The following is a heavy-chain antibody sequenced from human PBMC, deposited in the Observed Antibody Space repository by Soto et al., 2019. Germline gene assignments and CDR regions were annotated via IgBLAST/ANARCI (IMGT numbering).Heavy chain of an antibody. V-gene: IGHV3-33*01. CDR1: GFTFSSYG. CDR2: IWNDGRNK. CDR3: ARHSTSWYDFDY. J-gene: IGHJ4*02. Sequence: PGGSLRPSCAASGFTFSSYGIHWVRQAPGKGLEWVAVIWNDGRNKFYADSVKGRFTISRDNSKNTVYLQMSSLRAEDTAVYYCARHSTSWYDFDYWGQGTLVTVSS. D-gene: IGHD6-13*01.